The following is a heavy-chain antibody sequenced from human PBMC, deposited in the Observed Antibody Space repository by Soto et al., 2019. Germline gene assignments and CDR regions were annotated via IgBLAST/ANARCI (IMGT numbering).Heavy chain of an antibody. J-gene: IGHJ1*01. V-gene: IGHV1-24*01. D-gene: IGHD6-6*01. CDR1: GYTLTELS. CDR3: ATLRGVLSSIAAEYFQH. Sequence: ASVKVSCKVSGYTLTELSMHWVRQAPGKGLEWMGGFDPEDGETIYAQKFQGRVTMTEDTSTDTAYMELSSLRSEDTAVYYCATLRGVLSSIAAEYFQHWGQGTLVTVSS. CDR2: FDPEDGET.